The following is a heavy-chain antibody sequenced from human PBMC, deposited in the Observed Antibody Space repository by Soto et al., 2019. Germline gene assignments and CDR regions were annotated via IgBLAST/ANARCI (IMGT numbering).Heavy chain of an antibody. V-gene: IGHV6-1*01. CDR1: GDSVSSNSAV. Sequence: QVQLQQSGPGLVKPSQTLSLTCAISGDSVSSNSAVWNWIRQSPSRGLEWLGRTYYRSKWYNDYPVSVXXRXTXXPDTSKNQFSLQLNSMTPEDTAVYYCARGFRGFDPWGQGTLVTVSS. CDR2: TYYRSKWYN. D-gene: IGHD3-10*01. J-gene: IGHJ5*02. CDR3: ARGFRGFDP.